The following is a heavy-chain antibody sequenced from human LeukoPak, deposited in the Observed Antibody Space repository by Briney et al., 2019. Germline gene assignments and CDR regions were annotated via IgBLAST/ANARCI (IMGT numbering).Heavy chain of an antibody. CDR1: GYTFTSYD. D-gene: IGHD6-19*01. CDR3: AKDRGIAVTGRSWFDP. J-gene: IGHJ5*02. CDR2: MNPNSGNT. V-gene: IGHV1-8*01. Sequence: ASVKVSCKASGYTFTSYDINWVRQATGQGLEWMGWMNPNSGNTGYAQKFQGRVTMTRNTSISTAYMELSSLRSEDTAVYYCAKDRGIAVTGRSWFDPWGQGTLVTVSS.